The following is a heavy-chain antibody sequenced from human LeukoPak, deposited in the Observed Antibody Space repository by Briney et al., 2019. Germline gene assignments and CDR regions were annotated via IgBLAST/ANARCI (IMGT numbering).Heavy chain of an antibody. CDR1: GGSFSGYY. CDR3: AGGADIVVVPFDP. V-gene: IGHV4-34*01. CDR2: INHSGST. J-gene: IGHJ5*02. Sequence: SETLSLTCAVYGGSFSGYYWSWIRQPPGKGLEWIGEINHSGSTNYNPSLKSRVTISVDTSKNQFSLKLSSVTAADTAVYYCAGGADIVVVPFDPWGQGTLVTVSS. D-gene: IGHD2-15*01.